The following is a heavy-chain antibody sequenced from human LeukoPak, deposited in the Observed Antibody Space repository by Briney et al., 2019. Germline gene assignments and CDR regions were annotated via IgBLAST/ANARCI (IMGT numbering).Heavy chain of an antibody. CDR2: IYYSGST. CDR3: ARGKRCSGGSCYSRPTSFDY. Sequence: SETLSLTCTVSGGSISSSSYYWGWIRQPPGKGLEWIGSIYYSGSTYYNPSLKSRVTISVDTSKNQFSLKLSSVTAADTAVYYCARGKRCSGGSCYSRPTSFDYWGQGTLVTVSS. D-gene: IGHD2-15*01. V-gene: IGHV4-39*07. CDR1: GGSISSSSYY. J-gene: IGHJ4*02.